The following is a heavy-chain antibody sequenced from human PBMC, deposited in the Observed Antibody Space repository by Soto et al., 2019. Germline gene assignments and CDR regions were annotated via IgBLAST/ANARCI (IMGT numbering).Heavy chain of an antibody. CDR3: AKGDEYGGNSGRYFDY. V-gene: IGHV3-23*01. D-gene: IGHD4-17*01. CDR1: RFPFSSYA. J-gene: IGHJ4*02. Sequence: GGSLRLSCEASRFPFSSYAMSWVRQAPGKGLEWVAAISGSGGSTYYADFVKGRFTISRDNSENTLYLQMTSLRAEDTAVYYCAKGDEYGGNSGRYFDYWGQGTLVTVSS. CDR2: ISGSGGST.